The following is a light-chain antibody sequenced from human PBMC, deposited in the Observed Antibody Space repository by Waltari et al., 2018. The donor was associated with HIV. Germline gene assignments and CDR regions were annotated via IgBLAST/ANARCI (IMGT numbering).Light chain of an antibody. J-gene: IGLJ3*02. CDR2: TNN. V-gene: IGLV1-40*01. CDR3: QSYDSSLSAWV. CDR1: SSNIGAGYD. Sequence: QSVLTQPPSVSGAPGQRVTISCTGSSSNIGAGYDVHWYRQLPGTAPQLLISTNNNRVPERFSVSNSGTAVSLAITGLQAEDEADYYCQSYDSSLSAWVFGGGTKMTVL.